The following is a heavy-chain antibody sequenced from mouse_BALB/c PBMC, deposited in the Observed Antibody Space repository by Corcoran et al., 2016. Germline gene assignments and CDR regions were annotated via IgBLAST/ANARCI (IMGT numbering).Heavy chain of an antibody. CDR1: GYTFTSYV. J-gene: IGHJ2*01. CDR2: INPYNDGT. D-gene: IGHD2-1*01. CDR3: ARDGNYVREHFDY. V-gene: IGHV1S136*01. Sequence: EVQLQQSGPELVKPGASVKMSCKASGYTFTSYVMHWVKQKPGQGLEWIGYINPYNDGTKYNEKFKGKATLTSDKSSSTAYMELSSLTSEDSAVYYCARDGNYVREHFDYWGQGTTLTVSS.